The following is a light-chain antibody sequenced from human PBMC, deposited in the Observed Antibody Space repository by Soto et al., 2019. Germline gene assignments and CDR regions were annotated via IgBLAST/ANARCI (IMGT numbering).Light chain of an antibody. Sequence: EIVMTQSPATMSVSPGERATLSCRASQSVGSNLAWYQRKPGQAPRLLISGASTRATGVPARFSGSGSGTEFTLTISSLQPDDFATYYCQQYNSYAITFGQGTRLEIK. CDR1: QSVGSN. V-gene: IGKV3-15*01. CDR2: GAS. CDR3: QQYNSYAIT. J-gene: IGKJ5*01.